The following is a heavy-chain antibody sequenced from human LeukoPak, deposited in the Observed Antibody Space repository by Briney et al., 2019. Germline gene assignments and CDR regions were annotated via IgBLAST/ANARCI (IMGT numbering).Heavy chain of an antibody. V-gene: IGHV3-48*02. CDR3: ARALSSTSKASDI. CDR1: GFSFSSYS. J-gene: IGHJ3*02. CDR2: ISSSGTTI. D-gene: IGHD2-2*01. Sequence: GGSLRLSCAASGFSFSSYSMNWVRQAPGKGLGWVSYISSSGTTIYYADSVEGRFTVSRDNAKSSLYLQMNSLRNEDTAIYYCARALSSTSKASDIWGQGTMVTVSS.